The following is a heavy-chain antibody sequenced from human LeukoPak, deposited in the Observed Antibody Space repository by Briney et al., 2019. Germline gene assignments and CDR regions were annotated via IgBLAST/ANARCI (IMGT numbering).Heavy chain of an antibody. Sequence: PGGSLRLSCAASGFTFSTYGMHWVRQAPGKGLEWVAFIRYDGSNKYYADSVKGRFTISRGNSKNTLYLQMNSLRAEDTAVYYCAKIGYYGSGIGYYMDVWGKGTTVTISS. J-gene: IGHJ6*03. D-gene: IGHD3-10*01. CDR3: AKIGYYGSGIGYYMDV. CDR1: GFTFSTYG. V-gene: IGHV3-30*02. CDR2: IRYDGSNK.